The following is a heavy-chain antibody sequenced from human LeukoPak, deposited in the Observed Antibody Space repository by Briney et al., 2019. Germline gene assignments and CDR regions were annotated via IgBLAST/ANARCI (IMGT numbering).Heavy chain of an antibody. V-gene: IGHV1-69*10. CDR3: AGHSSSWSGGGIDY. CDR1: GGTFSSYA. CDR2: IIPILGIA. D-gene: IGHD6-13*01. J-gene: IGHJ4*02. Sequence: SVKVSCKASGGTFSSYAISWVRQAPGQGLEWMGGIIPILGIANYAQKFQGRVTITADKSTSTAYMELSSLRSEDTAVYYCAGHSSSWSGGGIDYWGQGTLVTVSS.